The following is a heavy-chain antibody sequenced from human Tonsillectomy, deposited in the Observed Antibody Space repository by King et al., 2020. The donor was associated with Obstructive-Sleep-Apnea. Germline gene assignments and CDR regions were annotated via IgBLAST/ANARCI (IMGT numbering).Heavy chain of an antibody. J-gene: IGHJ3*02. Sequence: VQLVESGGGLVQPGGSLRLSCAASGFSLRRYWMHWVRQAPGKGLVWVSRINSDGRNTTYADSVKGRFTISRDNAKNTLYLQMNSLRAEDTAIYYCAKLVGGAPNAFDIWGQGTMVTVSS. D-gene: IGHD1-1*01. CDR2: INSDGRNT. CDR3: AKLVGGAPNAFDI. CDR1: GFSLRRYW. V-gene: IGHV3-74*01.